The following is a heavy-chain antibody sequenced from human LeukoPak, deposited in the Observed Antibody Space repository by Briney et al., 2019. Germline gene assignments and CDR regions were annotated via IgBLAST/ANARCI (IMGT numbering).Heavy chain of an antibody. D-gene: IGHD2-2*01. V-gene: IGHV4-61*02. Sequence: SETLSLTCTVSGGSISSGSYYWSWIRQPAGKGLEWIGRIYTSGSTNYNPSLKSRVTTSVDTSKNQFSLKLSSVTAADTAVYYCARDVQLYYFDYWGQGTLVTVSS. J-gene: IGHJ4*02. CDR1: GGSISSGSYY. CDR2: IYTSGST. CDR3: ARDVQLYYFDY.